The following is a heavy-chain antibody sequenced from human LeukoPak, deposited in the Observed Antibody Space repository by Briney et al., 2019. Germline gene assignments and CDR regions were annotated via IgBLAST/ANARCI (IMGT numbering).Heavy chain of an antibody. Sequence: GGSLRLSCAASGFTFSSYGMHWVRQAPGKGLEWVSSISSSSSYIYYADSVKGRFTISRDNAKNSLYLQMNSLRAEDTAVYYCARASYGSGSYYFDYWGQGTLVTVSS. CDR3: ARASYGSGSYYFDY. J-gene: IGHJ4*02. D-gene: IGHD3-10*01. V-gene: IGHV3-21*01. CDR2: ISSSSSYI. CDR1: GFTFSSYG.